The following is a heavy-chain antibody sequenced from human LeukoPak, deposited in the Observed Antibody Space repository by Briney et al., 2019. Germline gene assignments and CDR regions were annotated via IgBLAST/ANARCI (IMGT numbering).Heavy chain of an antibody. CDR2: ISGSGGST. J-gene: IGHJ4*02. CDR1: GFTFSSYA. Sequence: QPGGSLRLSCAASGFTFSSYAMSWVRQAPGKGLEWVSAISGSGGSTYYADSVKGRFTISRDNSKNTLYLQMNSLRAEVTAVYYCAKGSSGWYLLFDYWGQGTLVTVSS. D-gene: IGHD6-19*01. CDR3: AKGSSGWYLLFDY. V-gene: IGHV3-23*01.